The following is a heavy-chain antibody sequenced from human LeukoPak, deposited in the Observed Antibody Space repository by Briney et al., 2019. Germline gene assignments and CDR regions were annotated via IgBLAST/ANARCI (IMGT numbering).Heavy chain of an antibody. D-gene: IGHD1-7*01. CDR1: GGSISSYY. CDR3: ARDILELSYYYYYMDV. CDR2: IYTSGST. J-gene: IGHJ6*03. V-gene: IGHV4-4*07. Sequence: SETLSLTCTVSGGSISSYYWSWIRQPAGKGLEWIGRIYTSGSTNYNPSLKSRVTMSVDTSKNQFSLKLSSVTAADTAVYYCARDILELSYYYYYMDVWGKGTTVTVSS.